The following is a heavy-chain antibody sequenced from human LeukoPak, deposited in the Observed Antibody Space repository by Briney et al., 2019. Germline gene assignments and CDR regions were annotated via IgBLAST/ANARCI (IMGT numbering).Heavy chain of an antibody. J-gene: IGHJ4*02. CDR1: GFIYSTYW. V-gene: IGHV3-7*01. CDR2: INQDGSEK. CDR3: ARDRALYDSRRGYYYTEDDY. Sequence: GGSLRLSCAASGFIYSTYWMSWVRQAPGKGLEWVANINQDGSEKYYVDSVKGRFTISRDNDKSTVYLQMYSLRADDTAVYYCARDRALYDSRRGYYYTEDDYWGQGTLVTVSS. D-gene: IGHD3-22*01.